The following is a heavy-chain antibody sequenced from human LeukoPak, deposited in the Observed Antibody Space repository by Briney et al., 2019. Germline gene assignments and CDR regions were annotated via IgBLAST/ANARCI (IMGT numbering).Heavy chain of an antibody. V-gene: IGHV1-69*04. Sequence: ASVKVSCKASGGTFSSYAISWVRQAPGQGLEWMGRIIPILGIANYAQKFQGRVTITADKSTSTAYMELSSLRSEDTAVYYCARDTNDYDILTGYSVQTTGYYYYGMDVWGQGTTVTVSS. CDR1: GGTFSSYA. CDR3: ARDTNDYDILTGYSVQTTGYYYYGMDV. J-gene: IGHJ6*02. D-gene: IGHD3-9*01. CDR2: IIPILGIA.